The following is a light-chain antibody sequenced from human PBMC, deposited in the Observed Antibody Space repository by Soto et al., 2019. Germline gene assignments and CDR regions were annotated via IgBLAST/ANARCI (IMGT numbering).Light chain of an antibody. Sequence: IQMTQSPSSLSASLGDRVAITCRASQSITYYLNWYQQIPGKAPKVLIYAASNLQSGVPSRFSGSGSGTDFTLTFSSLQPEDFATYYCQQSYSTPITFGQGTRLEI. CDR2: AAS. J-gene: IGKJ5*01. CDR3: QQSYSTPIT. V-gene: IGKV1-39*01. CDR1: QSITYY.